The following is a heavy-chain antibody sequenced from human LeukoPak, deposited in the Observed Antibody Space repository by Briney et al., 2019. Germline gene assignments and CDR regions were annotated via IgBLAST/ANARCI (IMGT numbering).Heavy chain of an antibody. CDR2: IDWDDK. Sequence: SGPTLVKPTQTLTLTCTFSGFSLNTRGVGVGWIRQPPGKALEWLARIDWDDKYYSTSLKTRLTISKDTSKNQVVLTMTNMDPVDTATYYCARIMAVAGYIDYWGQGTLVTVSS. D-gene: IGHD6-19*01. V-gene: IGHV2-70*11. CDR3: ARIMAVAGYIDY. CDR1: GFSLNTRGVG. J-gene: IGHJ4*02.